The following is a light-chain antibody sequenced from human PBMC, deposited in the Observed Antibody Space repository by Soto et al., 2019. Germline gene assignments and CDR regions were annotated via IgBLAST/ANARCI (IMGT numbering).Light chain of an antibody. CDR3: QQLYTLPFT. V-gene: IGKV1-9*01. CDR2: EAS. J-gene: IGKJ5*01. CDR1: HDISTF. Sequence: GDIVTMTCRASHDISTFLAWYQQKPGKAPKLLIYEASTLQSGVPSRFSGSGSGTEFTLTISGLLPEDFAAYHCQQLYTLPFTFGQGTRLEIK.